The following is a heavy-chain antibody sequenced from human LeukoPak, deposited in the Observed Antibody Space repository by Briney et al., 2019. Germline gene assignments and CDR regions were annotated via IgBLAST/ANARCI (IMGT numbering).Heavy chain of an antibody. CDR1: GGTFISYA. D-gene: IGHD3-22*01. CDR2: IIPIFGTA. J-gene: IGHJ4*02. CDR3: ARTTYYYDSSGYYFFDY. Sequence: GASVKVSCKASGGTFISYAISWVRQAPGQGLEWMGGIIPIFGTANYAQKFQGRVTITADESTSTAYMELSSLRSEDTAVYYCARTTYYYDSSGYYFFDYWGQGTLVTVSS. V-gene: IGHV1-69*13.